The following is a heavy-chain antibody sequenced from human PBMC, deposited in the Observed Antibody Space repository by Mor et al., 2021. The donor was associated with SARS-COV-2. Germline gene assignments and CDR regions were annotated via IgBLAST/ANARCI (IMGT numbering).Heavy chain of an antibody. V-gene: IGHV4-34*01. D-gene: IGHD3-22*01. Sequence: MGSTNYNPSLKSRVTISVDTSKNQFSLKLSSVTAADTAVYYCARGSDYYDSSAPVFDYWGQGTLVTVSS. CDR2: MGST. J-gene: IGHJ4*02. CDR3: ARGSDYYDSSAPVFDY.